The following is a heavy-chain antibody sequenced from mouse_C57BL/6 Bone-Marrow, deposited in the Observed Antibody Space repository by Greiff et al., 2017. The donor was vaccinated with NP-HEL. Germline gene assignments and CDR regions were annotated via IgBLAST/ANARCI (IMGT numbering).Heavy chain of an antibody. CDR2: ISSGGSYT. J-gene: IGHJ1*03. Sequence: EVKVVESGGDLVKPGGSLKLSCAASGFTFSSYGMSWVRQTPDKRLEWVATISSGGSYTYYPDSVKGRFTISRDNAKNTLYLQMSSLKSEDTAMYYCARAPDYYGSSPWYCDVWGTGTTVTVSS. V-gene: IGHV5-6*01. CDR3: ARAPDYYGSSPWYCDV. D-gene: IGHD1-1*01. CDR1: GFTFSSYG.